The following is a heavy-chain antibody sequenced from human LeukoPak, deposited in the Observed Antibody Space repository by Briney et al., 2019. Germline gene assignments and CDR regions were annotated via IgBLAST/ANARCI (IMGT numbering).Heavy chain of an antibody. V-gene: IGHV3-9*01. D-gene: IGHD6-6*01. CDR3: AKDIEAAPSSFDY. J-gene: IGHJ4*02. Sequence: GGSLRLSCAASGFTFDDYAMHWVRQAPGKGLEWVSGISWNSGSIGYACSVKGRFTISRDNAKNSLYLQMNSLRAEDTALYYCAKDIEAAPSSFDYWGQGTLVTVSS. CDR2: ISWNSGSI. CDR1: GFTFDDYA.